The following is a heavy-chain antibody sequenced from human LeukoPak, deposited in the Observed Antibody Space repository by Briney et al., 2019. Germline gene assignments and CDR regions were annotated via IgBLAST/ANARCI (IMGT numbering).Heavy chain of an antibody. D-gene: IGHD1-26*01. J-gene: IGHJ4*02. V-gene: IGHV3-30-3*01. Sequence: QPGRSLRLSCAASGFSLSSFAVYWVRQAPGKGLEWVALISYDGNNKNYADSVKGRFTVSRDSSKNTLYLQMNSLRAEDTAVYYCARVTFSGSSYYFDQWGQGTLVTVSS. CDR3: ARVTFSGSSYYFDQ. CDR2: ISYDGNNK. CDR1: GFSLSSFA.